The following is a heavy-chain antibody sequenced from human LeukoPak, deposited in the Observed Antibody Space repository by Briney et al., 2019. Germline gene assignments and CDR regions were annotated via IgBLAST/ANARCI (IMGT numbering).Heavy chain of an antibody. CDR3: AREGQQLKHFDY. J-gene: IGHJ4*02. CDR1: GNTFIGYW. D-gene: IGHD1-1*01. CDR2: INPRGDAT. V-gene: IGHV1-46*01. Sequence: ASVKVSCKASGNTFIGYWIHWVRQAPGQGLEWMGAINPRGDATIGAQKFQGRVTTTRDTSTSTVYIELSSLRSEDTAVYYCAREGQQLKHFDYWGQGTLVTVSP.